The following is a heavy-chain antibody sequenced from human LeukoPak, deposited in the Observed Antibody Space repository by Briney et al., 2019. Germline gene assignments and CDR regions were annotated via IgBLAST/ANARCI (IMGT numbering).Heavy chain of an antibody. D-gene: IGHD5-18*01. Sequence: PGGSLRLSCAASGFTFSDYYMSWIRQAPGKGLEWVSYISSSGSTIYYADSVKGGFTNSRDNANTSLYLPMNSLRAEDTAVYYCARWRGTAMDPFDYWGQGTLVAVSS. J-gene: IGHJ4*02. CDR2: ISSSGSTI. V-gene: IGHV3-11*01. CDR1: GFTFSDYY. CDR3: ARWRGTAMDPFDY.